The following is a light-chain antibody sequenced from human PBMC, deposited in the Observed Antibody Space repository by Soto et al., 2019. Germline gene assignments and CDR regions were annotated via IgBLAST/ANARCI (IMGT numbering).Light chain of an antibody. Sequence: EIVMTQSPGTLSVSPGERVTLSCRASQSVSNKLVWYQRKPGQAPRLLIYDASTRATAMPGRFSGSGSGTEFTPTISSLQSEDSAVYYCQQYNNWPWTFGQGTKV. CDR1: QSVSNK. CDR2: DAS. CDR3: QQYNNWPWT. J-gene: IGKJ1*01. V-gene: IGKV3-15*01.